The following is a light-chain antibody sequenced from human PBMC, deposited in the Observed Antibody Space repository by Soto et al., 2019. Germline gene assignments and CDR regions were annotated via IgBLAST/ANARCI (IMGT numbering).Light chain of an antibody. V-gene: IGKV3-20*01. Sequence: EIVLTQSPGTLSLSPGERATLSCRASQSVTSSYLAWYQQKPGQAPRLLIYGASNRATGTPDRFSGSGAGTDFTLTISRQEPEDFAVYYCQQYGSSSITFGQGTRLEIK. CDR2: GAS. J-gene: IGKJ5*01. CDR3: QQYGSSSIT. CDR1: QSVTSSY.